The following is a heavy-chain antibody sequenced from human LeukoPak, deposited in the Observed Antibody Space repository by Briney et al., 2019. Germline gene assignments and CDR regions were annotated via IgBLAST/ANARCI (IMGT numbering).Heavy chain of an antibody. CDR1: GFTFSSYA. V-gene: IGHV3-23*01. J-gene: IGHJ4*02. D-gene: IGHD6-6*01. Sequence: GGSLRLSCAASGFTFSSYAMSWVRQAPGKGLEWVSAISGSGGSTYYADSVKGRFTISRDNSKNTLYLQMNSLRAEDTAVYYCAKVGYKAIAARLLPDYWGQGTLVTVSS. CDR3: AKVGYKAIAARLLPDY. CDR2: ISGSGGST.